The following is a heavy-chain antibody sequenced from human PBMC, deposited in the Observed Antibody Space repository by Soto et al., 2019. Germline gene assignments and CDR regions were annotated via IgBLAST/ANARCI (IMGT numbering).Heavy chain of an antibody. CDR1: GGSISSYY. V-gene: IGHV4-59*01. Sequence: SETLSLTCTVSGGSISSYYWSWIRQPPGKGLEWIGYIYYSGSTNYNPSLKSRVTISVDTSKNQFSLKLSSVTAADTAVYYCAREGSRSRFDPWGQGTLVTVSS. CDR2: IYYSGST. J-gene: IGHJ5*02. CDR3: AREGSRSRFDP.